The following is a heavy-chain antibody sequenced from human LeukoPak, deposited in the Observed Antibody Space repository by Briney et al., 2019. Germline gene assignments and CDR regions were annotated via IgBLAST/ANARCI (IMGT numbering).Heavy chain of an antibody. Sequence: ASVKVSCKASGYTFTNYDINWVRQATGQGLEWMGWMNTNSGNTGYAQRFQGRVTMTRDTSISTAYMEPSSLRPDDTAVYYCARVTGSIDYWGQGTLVTVSS. CDR3: ARVTGSIDY. J-gene: IGHJ4*02. CDR1: GYTFTNYD. CDR2: MNTNSGNT. D-gene: IGHD1-26*01. V-gene: IGHV1-8*01.